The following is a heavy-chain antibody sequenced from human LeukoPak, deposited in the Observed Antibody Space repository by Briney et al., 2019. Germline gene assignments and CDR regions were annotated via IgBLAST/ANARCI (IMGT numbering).Heavy chain of an antibody. J-gene: IGHJ4*02. CDR1: GFTFSSYA. Sequence: PGGSLRLSCAASGFTFSSYAMHWVRQAPGKGLEWVAVISYDGSNKYYADSVKGRFTISRDNSKNTLYLQMNSLRAEDTAVYYCARGALELPFSYDYWGQGTLVTVSS. V-gene: IGHV3-30-3*01. D-gene: IGHD1-7*01. CDR3: ARGALELPFSYDY. CDR2: ISYDGSNK.